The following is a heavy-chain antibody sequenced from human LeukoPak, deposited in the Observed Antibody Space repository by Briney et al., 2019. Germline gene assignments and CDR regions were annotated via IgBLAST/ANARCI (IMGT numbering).Heavy chain of an antibody. CDR2: IISGDSRT. V-gene: IGHV3-23*01. CDR3: AKAASSSWPSYYYGMDV. CDR1: GFTFSTYA. Sequence: GGSLRLSCAASGFTFSTYAMSWVRQAPGKGLEWVSAIISGDSRTYYADSVKGRFTISKDNSKNTVYLQMSSLRVDDTAVYYCAKAASSSWPSYYYGMDVWGQGTTVTVSS. D-gene: IGHD6-13*01. J-gene: IGHJ6*02.